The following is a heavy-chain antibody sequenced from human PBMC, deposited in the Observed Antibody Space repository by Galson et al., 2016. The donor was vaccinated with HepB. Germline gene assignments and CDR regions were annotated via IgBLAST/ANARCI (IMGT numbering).Heavy chain of an antibody. Sequence: ETLSLTCTVSGGSISSSSYYWGWIRQPPGKGLEWIGGFYYRGSTYYNPSLRSRVTISGDTSKNQLSLRLSSVTAADTAVYYCASSMGPYWYFDLWGRGTLVTVSP. J-gene: IGHJ2*01. CDR3: ASSMGPYWYFDL. D-gene: IGHD3-3*02. CDR1: GGSISSSSYY. V-gene: IGHV4-39*01. CDR2: FYYRGST.